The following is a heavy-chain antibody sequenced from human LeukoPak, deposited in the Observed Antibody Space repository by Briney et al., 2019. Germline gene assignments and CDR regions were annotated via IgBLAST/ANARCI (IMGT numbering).Heavy chain of an antibody. V-gene: IGHV3-23*01. Sequence: GGSLRLSCAASGFTFSSYGMNWVRQAPGKGLEWVSGISGSGVYTYYADSVKGRFTISRDNSKNTLYLVMNSLRVDDTAVYYCAKAVDLATISVDIWGQGTMVTVSS. CDR1: GFTFSSYG. CDR2: ISGSGVYT. J-gene: IGHJ3*02. D-gene: IGHD5-24*01. CDR3: AKAVDLATISVDI.